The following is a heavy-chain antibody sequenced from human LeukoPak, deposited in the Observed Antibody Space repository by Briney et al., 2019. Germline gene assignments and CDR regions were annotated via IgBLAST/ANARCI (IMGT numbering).Heavy chain of an antibody. V-gene: IGHV1-46*01. CDR1: GYTFTGYY. CDR2: INPSGGST. CDR3: ARVDEGYGDYSPIWY. J-gene: IGHJ4*02. D-gene: IGHD4-23*01. Sequence: GASVKVSCKASGYTFTGYYMHWVRQAPGQGLEWMGIINPSGGSTSYAQKFQGRVTMTRDTSTSTVYMELSSLRSEDTAVYYCARVDEGYGDYSPIWYWGQGTLATVSS.